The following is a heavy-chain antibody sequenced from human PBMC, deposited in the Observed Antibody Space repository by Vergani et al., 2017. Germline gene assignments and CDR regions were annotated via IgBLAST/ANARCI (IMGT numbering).Heavy chain of an antibody. CDR2: ISYDGSNK. V-gene: IGHV3-30*18. Sequence: QVQLVESGGGVVQPGRSLRLSCAASGFTFRSYGMHWVRQAPGKGLEWVAVISYDGSNKYYADSVKGRFTISRENSKKTLYLQMNSLRAEDTAIYYCAKGEGYCRSTRCDRRASYFDYGGEGSLVTVSS. J-gene: IGHJ4*02. CDR1: GFTFRSYG. D-gene: IGHD2-2*02. CDR3: AKGEGYCRSTRCDRRASYFDY.